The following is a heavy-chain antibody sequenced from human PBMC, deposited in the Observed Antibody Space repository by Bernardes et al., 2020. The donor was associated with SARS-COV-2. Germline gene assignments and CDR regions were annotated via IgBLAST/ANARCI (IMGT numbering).Heavy chain of an antibody. D-gene: IGHD2-2*01. J-gene: IGHJ4*02. CDR3: ATGPTSTGEFGS. CDR1: GGTFMSYA. V-gene: IGHV1-69*15. Sequence: SMHVPCNASGGTFMSYAISWVRHAPGQGLEWMGRNIPIFGTPIYAPEFQGRVTITADESTNTAYMELSSLRSEDTAIYYCATGPTSTGEFGSWGQGTPVTVSS. CDR2: NIPIFGTP.